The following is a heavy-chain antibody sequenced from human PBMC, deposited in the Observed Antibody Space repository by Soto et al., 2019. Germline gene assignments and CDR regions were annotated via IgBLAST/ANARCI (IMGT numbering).Heavy chain of an antibody. J-gene: IGHJ4*02. D-gene: IGHD3-22*01. Sequence: PGGSLRLSCAVSGFTFADYAVHWVRQSAGKGLEWVSFSNADGGEDYYAYSVMGRFTISRDNSKYSFYLQMNSLRLDDTAMYYCAKAKFYYDSSPYDSWGQGTLVTVSS. CDR1: GFTFADYA. CDR3: AKAKFYYDSSPYDS. CDR2: SNADGGED. V-gene: IGHV3-43D*03.